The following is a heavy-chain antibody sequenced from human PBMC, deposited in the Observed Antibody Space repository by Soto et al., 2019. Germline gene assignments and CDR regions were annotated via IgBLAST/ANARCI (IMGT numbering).Heavy chain of an antibody. CDR2: ISYDGSIK. J-gene: IGHJ4*02. CDR3: ASRSMALDY. D-gene: IGHD5-12*01. Sequence: GGSLRLSCAASGFTFSTYALHWVRQAPGKGLEWVAVISYDGSIKYYADSVKGRFTISRDNSENTLYLQMNSLRVEDTALYYCASRSMALDYWGQGTLVTVSS. V-gene: IGHV3-30-3*01. CDR1: GFTFSTYA.